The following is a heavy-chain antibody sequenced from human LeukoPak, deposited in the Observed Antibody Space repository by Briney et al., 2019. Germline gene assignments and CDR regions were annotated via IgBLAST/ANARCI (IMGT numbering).Heavy chain of an antibody. Sequence: PGGSLRLSCAGSGFTFSDFTMHWVRQAPGKGLEWVSSISATTNKIFNADSVKGRFTISRDNAKNSLYLQMNSLRAEDTAVYYCARDKVVYESRYYYYYMDVWGKGTTVTVSS. CDR3: ARDKVVYESRYYYYYMDV. V-gene: IGHV3-21*01. J-gene: IGHJ6*03. CDR1: GFTFSDFT. D-gene: IGHD2-2*01. CDR2: ISATTNKI.